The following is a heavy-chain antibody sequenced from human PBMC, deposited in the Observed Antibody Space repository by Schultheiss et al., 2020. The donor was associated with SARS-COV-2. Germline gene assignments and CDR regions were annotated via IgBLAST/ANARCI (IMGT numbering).Heavy chain of an antibody. CDR2: IYYSGST. J-gene: IGHJ4*02. Sequence: SQTLSLTCTVSGGSISSGGYYWSWIRQHPGKGLEWIGYIYYSGSTYYNPSLKSRVTISLDTSKNQFSLKLSSVTAADTAVYYCARTPATTAKSMDHWGQGTLVTVSS. CDR3: ARTPATTAKSMDH. D-gene: IGHD4-17*01. CDR1: GGSISSGGYY. V-gene: IGHV4-31*03.